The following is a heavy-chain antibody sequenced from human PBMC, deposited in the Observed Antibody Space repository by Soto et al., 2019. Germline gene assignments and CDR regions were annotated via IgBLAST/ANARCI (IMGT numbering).Heavy chain of an antibody. Sequence: PSETLSLTCTVSGDSISSYYWTWIRQPPGKGLEYIGYIYYSGRTYYNPSLKSRVTIPVDTSKNQFSLKLSSVTAADTAVYYWARVHLGITTTGTWYDFDYWGQGTLVTVSS. V-gene: IGHV4-59*01. D-gene: IGHD2-15*01. CDR2: IYYSGRT. CDR1: GDSISSYY. J-gene: IGHJ4*02. CDR3: ARVHLGITTTGTWYDFDY.